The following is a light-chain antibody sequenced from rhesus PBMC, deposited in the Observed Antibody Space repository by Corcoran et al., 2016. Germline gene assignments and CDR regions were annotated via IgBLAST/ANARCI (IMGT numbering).Light chain of an antibody. J-gene: IGKJ2*01. Sequence: DIQMTQSPSSLSASVGDRVTITCRASQGITNDLAWYQQTPGETPKLLISEASSLQSGIPSRFLGSGSGTDFTLTFSSLQSEDFATYYCQHYYSTPYSFGQGTKVEI. CDR2: EAS. CDR3: QHYYSTPYS. V-gene: IGKV1-25*01. CDR1: QGITND.